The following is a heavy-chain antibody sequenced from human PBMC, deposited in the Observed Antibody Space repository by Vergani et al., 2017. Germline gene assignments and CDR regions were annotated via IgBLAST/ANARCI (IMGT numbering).Heavy chain of an antibody. Sequence: QMQLQESGPGLVKASETLSLTCTVSGDSIISRSYYWGWIRQPPGKGLEWIGSIYNSGNGDSSSSLKSRVTISAETSKNQFSLRLTSGTAADTAVYYCASGKYYSDSTSHFRGRYFDVWGRGTLVTVPS. V-gene: IGHV4-39*01. CDR1: GDSIISRSYY. D-gene: IGHD3-16*01. CDR3: ASGKYYSDSTSHFRGRYFDV. CDR2: IYNSGNG. J-gene: IGHJ2*01.